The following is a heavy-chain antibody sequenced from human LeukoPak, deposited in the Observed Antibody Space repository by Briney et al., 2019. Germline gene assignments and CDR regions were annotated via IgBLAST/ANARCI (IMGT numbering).Heavy chain of an antibody. Sequence: GGSLRLSCAASGFTFNNYFMHWVRQAPGKGLVWVSRITSDGSGTNYADSVKGRFTISRDNSKNTLYFQMNSLRAEDTAVYYCASTPPRYLGYFDYWGQGTLVTVSS. CDR2: ITSDGSGT. V-gene: IGHV3-74*01. J-gene: IGHJ4*02. CDR1: GFTFNNYF. CDR3: ASTPPRYLGYFDY. D-gene: IGHD3-9*01.